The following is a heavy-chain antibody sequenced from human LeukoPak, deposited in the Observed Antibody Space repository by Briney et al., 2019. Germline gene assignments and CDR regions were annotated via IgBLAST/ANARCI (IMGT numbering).Heavy chain of an antibody. Sequence: ASVKVSCKASGYTFTVYYMHCVRHAPGQGREWMGWINPNSGGTNYAQKFQGRDTMTRDTSISTAYMEMSRLRSDDTAVYYCAREQCSGGSCDPLGGFDPWGQGTLVTVSS. J-gene: IGHJ5*02. CDR1: GYTFTVYY. CDR3: AREQCSGGSCDPLGGFDP. CDR2: INPNSGGT. D-gene: IGHD2-15*01. V-gene: IGHV1-2*02.